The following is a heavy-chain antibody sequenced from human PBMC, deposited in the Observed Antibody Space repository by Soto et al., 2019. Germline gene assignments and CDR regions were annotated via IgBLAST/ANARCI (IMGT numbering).Heavy chain of an antibody. CDR1: GFSLSTSGAA. V-gene: IGHV2-5*02. J-gene: IGHJ5*02. CDR3: AHRATMTIFGLIIDNGIWFDP. Sequence: QINLIESGPTLVKPTQTLTLTCTFSGFSLSTSGAAVGWVRQPPGRALEWLALIYWDGDKRYNASLGNRLTITKDTSMNHVVLTLTNVDPADTATYYCAHRATMTIFGLIIDNGIWFDPWGQGPRLIVSS. D-gene: IGHD3-3*01. CDR2: IYWDGDK.